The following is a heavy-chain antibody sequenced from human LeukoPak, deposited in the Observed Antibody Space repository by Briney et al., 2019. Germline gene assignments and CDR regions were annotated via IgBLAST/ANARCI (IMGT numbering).Heavy chain of an antibody. CDR2: IYYSGST. CDR3: ARGMRFGEFFFDY. Sequence: SETLSLTCTVYGGSFSSYYWSWIRQPPGKGLEWIRYIYYSGSTNYNPSLKSRVTISVDTSKNQFSLKLSSVTAADTAVYYCARGMRFGEFFFDYWGQGTLVTVSS. V-gene: IGHV4-59*01. D-gene: IGHD3-10*01. J-gene: IGHJ4*02. CDR1: GGSFSSYY.